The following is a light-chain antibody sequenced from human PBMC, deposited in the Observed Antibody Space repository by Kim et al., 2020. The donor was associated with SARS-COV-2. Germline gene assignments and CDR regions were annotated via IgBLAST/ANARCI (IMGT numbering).Light chain of an antibody. J-gene: IGLJ2*01. Sequence: QSVLTQPPSVSGAPGQSVTISCTGSSSNIGAGYDVHWYQQLPGTAPKLLIYGNSNRPSGVPDRFSGSESGTSASLAITGLQAEDEADYYCHSYDSSLSGSVVFGGGTQLTVL. CDR1: SSNIGAGYD. V-gene: IGLV1-40*01. CDR3: HSYDSSLSGSVV. CDR2: GNS.